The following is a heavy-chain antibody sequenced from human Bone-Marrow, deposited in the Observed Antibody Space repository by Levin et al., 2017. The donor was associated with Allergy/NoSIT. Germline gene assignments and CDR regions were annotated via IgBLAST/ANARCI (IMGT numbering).Heavy chain of an antibody. J-gene: IGHJ4*02. CDR1: GFTFSTYG. Sequence: GGSLRLSCAASGFTFSTYGMHWVRQAPGRGLEWVAFISSDGRLELYTDSAKGRFSISRDNFRNTVFLQMNSLRADDMAVFYCAKDMRYSVGNPYDIINGFDLWGQGTLVTVSS. V-gene: IGHV3-30*02. CDR2: ISSDGRLE. D-gene: IGHD3-9*01. CDR3: AKDMRYSVGNPYDIINGFDL.